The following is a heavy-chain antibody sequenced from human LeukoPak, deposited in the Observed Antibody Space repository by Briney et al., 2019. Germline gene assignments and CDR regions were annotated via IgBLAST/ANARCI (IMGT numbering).Heavy chain of an antibody. D-gene: IGHD2-2*01. CDR1: GFTFSSYA. CDR3: ARDSLYCSSTSCSPDAFDI. CDR2: ISSSSSYI. J-gene: IGHJ3*02. V-gene: IGHV3-21*01. Sequence: PGGSLKLSCVASGFTFSSYAMSWVRQAPGKGLEWVSSISSSSSYIYYADSVKGRFTISRDNAKNSLYLQMNSLRAEDTAVYYCARDSLYCSSTSCSPDAFDIWGQGTMVTVSS.